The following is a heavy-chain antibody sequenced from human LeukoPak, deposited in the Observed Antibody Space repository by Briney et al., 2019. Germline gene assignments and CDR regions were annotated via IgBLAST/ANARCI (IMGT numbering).Heavy chain of an antibody. CDR1: GGSISGYY. V-gene: IGHV4-59*01. Sequence: KPSETLSLXCSVSGGSISGYYWSWIRQSPGKRLEWIAYIYYSGNTNYNPSLKSRVNISVDTSKNQFSLKLSSVTAADTAVYYCARVAYFYGSGSYCFDYWGQGTLVTVSS. CDR3: ARVAYFYGSGSYCFDY. J-gene: IGHJ4*02. D-gene: IGHD3-10*01. CDR2: IYYSGNT.